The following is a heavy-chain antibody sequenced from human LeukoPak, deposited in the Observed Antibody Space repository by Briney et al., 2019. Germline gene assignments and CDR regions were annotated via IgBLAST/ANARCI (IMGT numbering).Heavy chain of an antibody. Sequence: GGSRRLSWAAPGFTFISRWMGWVRQAPGGGLEWVANIKNDGSTQYYVGSVKGRFTISRDNARNSLFLQMNSLRAEDTAVYYCAKHGDYSFEDWGQGTLVTVSS. CDR1: GFTFISRW. D-gene: IGHD4-17*01. V-gene: IGHV3-7*01. CDR3: AKHGDYSFED. J-gene: IGHJ4*02. CDR2: IKNDGSTQ.